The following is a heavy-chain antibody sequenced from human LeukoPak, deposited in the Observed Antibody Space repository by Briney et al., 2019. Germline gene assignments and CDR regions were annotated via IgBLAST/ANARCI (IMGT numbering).Heavy chain of an antibody. CDR3: ARGRSEQQEYNWFDP. CDR2: INPNSGGT. V-gene: IGHV1-2*02. D-gene: IGHD6-13*01. CDR1: GYTFTGDY. Sequence: ASVKVSCKASGYTFTGDYMHWVRQAPGQGLEWMGWINPNSGGTNYAQKLQGRVTMTRDTSISTAYMELSRLRSDDTAVYYCARGRSEQQEYNWFDPWGQGTLVTVSS. J-gene: IGHJ5*02.